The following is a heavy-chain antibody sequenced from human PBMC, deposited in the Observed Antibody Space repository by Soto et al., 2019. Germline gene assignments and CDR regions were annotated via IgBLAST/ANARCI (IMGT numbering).Heavy chain of an antibody. CDR1: GGSISNGYYY. D-gene: IGHD2-15*01. Sequence: SETLSLTCTVSGGSISNGYYYWSWVRQNPGKGLEWIGHIYHSGRTYYNLSLKSRVTISVDTSKNQFSLNLSSVTAADTAVYYCARWVEVSLDYFDSWGQGTPVTVS. CDR2: IYHSGRT. V-gene: IGHV4-31*03. J-gene: IGHJ4*02. CDR3: ARWVEVSLDYFDS.